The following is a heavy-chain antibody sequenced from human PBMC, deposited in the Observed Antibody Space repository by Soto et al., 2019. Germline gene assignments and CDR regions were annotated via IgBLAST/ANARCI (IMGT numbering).Heavy chain of an antibody. CDR3: TRDYDFWSGYHFDY. CDR2: IRSKAYGGTT. V-gene: IGHV3-49*03. Sequence: GGSLRLSCTASGFTFGDYAMSWFRQAPGKGLEWVGFIRSKAYGGTTEYAASVKGRFTISRDDSKSIAYLQMNSLKTEDTAVYYCTRDYDFWSGYHFDYWGQGTLVTVSS. CDR1: GFTFGDYA. J-gene: IGHJ4*02. D-gene: IGHD3-3*01.